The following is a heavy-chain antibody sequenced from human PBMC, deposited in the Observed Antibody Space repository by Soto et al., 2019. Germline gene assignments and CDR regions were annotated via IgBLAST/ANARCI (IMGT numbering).Heavy chain of an antibody. Sequence: GGSLRLSCAASGFTFSSYAMHWVRQAPGKGLEWVAVISHDGTKKYYVDSVKGRFTISRDNSKNTLYLQMNSLRAEDTALYSCAKGSDTSGYYQLDYWGQGTLVTVSS. CDR3: AKGSDTSGYYQLDY. V-gene: IGHV3-30*04. D-gene: IGHD3-22*01. CDR1: GFTFSSYA. CDR2: ISHDGTKK. J-gene: IGHJ4*02.